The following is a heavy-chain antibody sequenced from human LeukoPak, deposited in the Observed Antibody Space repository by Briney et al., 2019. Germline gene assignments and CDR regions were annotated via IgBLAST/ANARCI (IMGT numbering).Heavy chain of an antibody. CDR3: ARLSSGSSTWYDIDY. Sequence: SETLSLTCTVSGGSISTFYWSWLRQPPGKGLEWIGYIFHTGHSNHNPSLKGRVTISVDTSKNQFSLNLNSVTAADTAVYYCARLSSGSSTWYDIDYWGQGTLVTVSS. CDR2: IFHTGHS. CDR1: GGSISTFY. J-gene: IGHJ4*02. V-gene: IGHV4-59*08. D-gene: IGHD6-13*01.